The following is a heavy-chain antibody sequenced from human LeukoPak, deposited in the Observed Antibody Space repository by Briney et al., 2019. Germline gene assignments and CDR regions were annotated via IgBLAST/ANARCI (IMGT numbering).Heavy chain of an antibody. V-gene: IGHV3-23*01. CDR3: AKGGDIVVEGDWFDP. D-gene: IGHD2-2*01. CDR1: GFTFSSYA. Sequence: GGSLRHSCAASGFTFSSYAMSWVRQAPGKGLEWVSAISGSGGSTYYADSVKGRFTISRDNSKNTLYLQMNSLRAEDTAVYYCAKGGDIVVEGDWFDPWGQGTLVTVSS. J-gene: IGHJ5*02. CDR2: ISGSGGST.